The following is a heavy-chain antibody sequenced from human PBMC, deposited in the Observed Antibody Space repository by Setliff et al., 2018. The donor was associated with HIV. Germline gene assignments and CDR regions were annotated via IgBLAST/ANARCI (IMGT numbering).Heavy chain of an antibody. D-gene: IGHD3-3*01. Sequence: ASVKVSCKASGYTFTGYYMHWVRQAPGQGLEWMGWINPNSGGTNYAQKFQGRVTMTRDTSISTAYMELSRLRPDDTAVYYCARDVRDGFEEWFSTLDDGMDVWGQGTTVTVSS. CDR3: ARDVRDGFEEWFSTLDDGMDV. V-gene: IGHV1-2*02. CDR2: INPNSGGT. CDR1: GYTFTGYY. J-gene: IGHJ6*02.